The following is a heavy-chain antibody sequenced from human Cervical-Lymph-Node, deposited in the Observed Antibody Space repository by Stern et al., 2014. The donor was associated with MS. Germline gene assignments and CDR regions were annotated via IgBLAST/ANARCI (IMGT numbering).Heavy chain of an antibody. CDR1: GGSISSYY. CDR3: ARVRAAAGIDP. D-gene: IGHD6-13*01. CDR2: IYYSGST. Sequence: QVQLQESGPGLVKPSETLSLTCTVSGGSISSYYWSWIRQPPGKGLEWIGYIYYSGSTNYNPSLKSRVTISVDTSKNQFSLKLSSVTAADTAVYYCARVRAAAGIDPWGQGTLVTVSS. J-gene: IGHJ5*02. V-gene: IGHV4-59*01.